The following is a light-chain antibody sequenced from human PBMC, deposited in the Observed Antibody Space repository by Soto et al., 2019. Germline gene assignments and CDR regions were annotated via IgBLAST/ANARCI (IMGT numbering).Light chain of an antibody. Sequence: DIQMTQSPSTLSGSVGDRVTITCRASQTISSWLAWYQQKPGKAPKLLIYKASTLKSGVPSRFSGSGSGTEFTLTISSLQPDDFATYYCQHYTSYSEAFGQGNKVDI. V-gene: IGKV1-5*03. CDR3: QHYTSYSEA. CDR1: QTISSW. J-gene: IGKJ1*01. CDR2: KAS.